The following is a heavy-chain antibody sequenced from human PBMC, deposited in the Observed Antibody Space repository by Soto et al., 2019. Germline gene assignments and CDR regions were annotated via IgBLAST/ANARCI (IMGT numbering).Heavy chain of an antibody. V-gene: IGHV1-2*04. D-gene: IGHD6-13*01. J-gene: IGHJ5*02. Sequence: GASVKVSCKASGYTFTGYYMHWVRQAPGQGLEWMGWINPNSGGTNYAQKFQGWVTMTRDTSISTAYMELSRLRSDDTAVYYCARGQPGIEVIAAADQNWFDPWGQGTLVTVSS. CDR1: GYTFTGYY. CDR2: INPNSGGT. CDR3: ARGQPGIEVIAAADQNWFDP.